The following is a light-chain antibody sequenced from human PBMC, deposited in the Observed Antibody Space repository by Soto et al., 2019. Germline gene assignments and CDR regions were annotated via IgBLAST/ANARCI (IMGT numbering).Light chain of an antibody. V-gene: IGLV2-23*02. CDR1: SSDVGSYNL. Sequence: QSALTQPASVTGSPGQSITISCTGASSDVGSYNLVSWYQQHPGKAPKLMIYEVNQRPSGVSNRFSGSKSGNTASLTISGLQAEDEADYYCCSYAGSGLGVFGGGTKLTVL. CDR3: CSYAGSGLGV. CDR2: EVN. J-gene: IGLJ2*01.